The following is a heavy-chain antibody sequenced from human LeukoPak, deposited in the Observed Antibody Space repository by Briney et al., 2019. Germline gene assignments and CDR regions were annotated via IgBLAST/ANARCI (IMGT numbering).Heavy chain of an antibody. CDR2: ITGDGGTT. CDR3: AKASYSSGWSATSY. V-gene: IGHV3-23*01. CDR1: GFTFSNYA. J-gene: IGHJ4*02. D-gene: IGHD6-19*01. Sequence: GGSLRLSCAASGFTFSNYAMSWVCQAPGKGLEWVSDITGDGGTTYYADSVKGRFTISRDNSKNALYLQMNSLRAEDTAIYYCAKASYSSGWSATSYWGQGTLVTVSS.